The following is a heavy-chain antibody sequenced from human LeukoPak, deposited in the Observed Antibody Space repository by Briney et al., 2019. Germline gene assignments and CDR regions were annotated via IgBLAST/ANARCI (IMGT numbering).Heavy chain of an antibody. Sequence: AGGSLRLSCAASGFTFSSYSMNWVRQAPGKGLEWVSSISSSSSYIYYADSVKGRFTISRDNAKNSLYLQMNSLRAEDTAVYYCARDDDYGGNSLFDYWGQGTLVTVSS. J-gene: IGHJ4*02. CDR3: ARDDDYGGNSLFDY. V-gene: IGHV3-21*01. CDR2: ISSSSSYI. D-gene: IGHD4-23*01. CDR1: GFTFSSYS.